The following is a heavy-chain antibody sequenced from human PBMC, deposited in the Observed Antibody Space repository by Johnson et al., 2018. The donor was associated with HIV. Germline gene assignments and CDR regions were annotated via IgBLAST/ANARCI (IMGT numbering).Heavy chain of an antibody. CDR1: GFTFSDYY. CDR2: ISSSGSTI. Sequence: QVQLVESGGGVVRPGGSLRLSCAASGFTFSDYYMSWIRQAPGQGLEWVSYISSSGSTIYYADSVKGRFIISRDNAKNSLYLQMNSLRAEDTAVYYCARDMKGQPVRSDGAFDIWGQGTMVTVSS. V-gene: IGHV3-11*04. CDR3: ARDMKGQPVRSDGAFDI. J-gene: IGHJ3*02. D-gene: IGHD6-6*01.